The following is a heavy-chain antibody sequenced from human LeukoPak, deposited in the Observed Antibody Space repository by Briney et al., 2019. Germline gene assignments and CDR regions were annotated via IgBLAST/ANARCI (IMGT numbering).Heavy chain of an antibody. Sequence: GGSLRLSCVGSGFTVSSSFMSWVRQVPGGGLVWVSCIKSDGSGTSYADSVKGRFTLSRDNAKNMLYLQMNSLRAEDTAVYYCVRDGLGVQLWSIDYWGQGTLVTVSS. CDR1: GFTVSSSF. CDR3: VRDGLGVQLWSIDY. D-gene: IGHD5-18*01. V-gene: IGHV3-74*01. J-gene: IGHJ4*02. CDR2: IKSDGSGT.